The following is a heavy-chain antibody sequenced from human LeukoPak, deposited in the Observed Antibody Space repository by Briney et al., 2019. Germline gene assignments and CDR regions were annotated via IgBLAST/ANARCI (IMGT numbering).Heavy chain of an antibody. CDR2: IYYTGST. V-gene: IGHV4-39*01. CDR1: GGSISSSSYY. J-gene: IGHJ4*02. D-gene: IGHD2-21*02. Sequence: SETLSLTCTVSGGSISSSSYYWGWIRQPPGKGLEWIGNIYYTGSTYYNSSLKSRVTISVDTSKNQFSLKLSSVTAADTAVYYCARRGRYCGGDCYYSYWGQGRVVTVSS. CDR3: ARRGRYCGGDCYYSY.